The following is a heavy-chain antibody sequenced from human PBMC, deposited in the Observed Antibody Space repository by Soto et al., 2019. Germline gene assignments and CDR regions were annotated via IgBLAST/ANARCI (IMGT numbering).Heavy chain of an antibody. CDR3: ARGHENYYGMDV. J-gene: IGHJ6*02. V-gene: IGHV4-34*01. CDR2: INHSVST. CDR1: GGSFSGYY. Sequence: QVQLQQWGAGLLRPSETLSLTCAVYGGSFSGYYWSWIRQSPGKGLEWIGEINHSVSTNYNPSLKSRITISVDTSNNRFSLKLSSVTAADTAVYYCARGHENYYGMDVWGQGTTVTVSS.